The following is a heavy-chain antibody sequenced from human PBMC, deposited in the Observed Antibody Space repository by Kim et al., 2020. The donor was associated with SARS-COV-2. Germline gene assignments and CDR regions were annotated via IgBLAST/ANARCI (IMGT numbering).Heavy chain of an antibody. D-gene: IGHD4-17*01. CDR1: GFTFGDYA. CDR3: TRVTRYGDHQTLDY. J-gene: IGHJ4*02. CDR2: IRSKAYGGTT. V-gene: IGHV3-49*03. Sequence: GGSRRLSCTASGFTFGDYAMSWFRQAPGKGLEWVGFIRSKAYGGTTEYAASVKGRFTISRDDSKSIAYLQMNSLKTEDTAVYYCTRVTRYGDHQTLDYWGQGTLVTVSS.